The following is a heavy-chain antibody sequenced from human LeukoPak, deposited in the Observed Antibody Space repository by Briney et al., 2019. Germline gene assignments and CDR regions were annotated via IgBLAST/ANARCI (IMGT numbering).Heavy chain of an antibody. CDR3: AKDQSRGYSGYGYYFDY. CDR1: GFTFSSYA. Sequence: PGGSLRLSCAASGFTFSSYAMSWVRQAPGKGMEWVSAISGSGGSTYYADSVKGRFTISRDNSNTTLYLQMNSLRAEDTAVYYCAKDQSRGYSGYGYYFDYWGQGTLVTVSS. V-gene: IGHV3-23*01. D-gene: IGHD5-12*01. CDR2: ISGSGGST. J-gene: IGHJ4*02.